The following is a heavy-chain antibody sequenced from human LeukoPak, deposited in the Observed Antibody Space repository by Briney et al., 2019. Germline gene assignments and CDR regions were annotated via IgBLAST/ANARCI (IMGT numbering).Heavy chain of an antibody. D-gene: IGHD6-19*01. CDR3: ARYVKPSSGWYSTLGY. J-gene: IGHJ4*02. CDR1: GFTFSSYG. V-gene: IGHV3-33*01. CDR2: IWYDGSNK. Sequence: PGRSLRLSCAASGFTFSSYGMHWVRQAPGKGLEWVAVIWYDGSNKYYADSVKGRFTISRDNSKNTLYLQMNSLRAEDTAVYYCARYVKPSSGWYSTLGYWGQGTLVTVSS.